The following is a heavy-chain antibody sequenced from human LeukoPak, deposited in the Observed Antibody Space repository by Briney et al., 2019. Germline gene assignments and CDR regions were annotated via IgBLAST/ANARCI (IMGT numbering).Heavy chain of an antibody. CDR3: AKDLRIVVVPAATYGMDV. Sequence: PGGSLRLSCAASGFTFSSYRMHWVRQAPGKGLEWVAVIYYVGSNKYYADSVKGRFTISRDNSKNTLYLQMNSLRAEDTAVYYCAKDLRIVVVPAATYGMDVWGKGTTVTVSS. J-gene: IGHJ6*04. CDR1: GFTFSSYR. D-gene: IGHD2-2*01. CDR2: IYYVGSNK. V-gene: IGHV3-30*18.